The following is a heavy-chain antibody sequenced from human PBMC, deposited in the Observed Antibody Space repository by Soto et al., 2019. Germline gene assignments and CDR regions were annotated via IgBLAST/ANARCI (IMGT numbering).Heavy chain of an antibody. V-gene: IGHV3-53*02. Sequence: EVQLVETGGGLIQPGGSLRLSCAASGFTVSSNYMSWVRQAPGKGLEWVSVIYSGGSTYYADSVKGRFTISRDNSKNTLYLQMNSLRAEDTAVYYCARDLSSIAAVGIYWGMDVWGQGTTVTVSS. CDR1: GFTVSSNY. J-gene: IGHJ6*02. CDR3: ARDLSSIAAVGIYWGMDV. D-gene: IGHD6-13*01. CDR2: IYSGGST.